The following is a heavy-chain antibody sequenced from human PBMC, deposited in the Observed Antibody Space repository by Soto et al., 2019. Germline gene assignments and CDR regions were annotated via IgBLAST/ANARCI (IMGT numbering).Heavy chain of an antibody. V-gene: IGHV3-53*01. CDR2: IYSGGST. D-gene: IGHD2-21*01. CDR1: GFTVSSNY. Sequence: PGGSLRLSCAASGFTVSSNYMSWVRQAPGKGLEWVSVIYSGGSTYYAGSVKGRFTISRDNSKNTLYLQMNSLRAEDTAVYYCAREGEAYYGMDVWGQGTTVTVSS. J-gene: IGHJ6*02. CDR3: AREGEAYYGMDV.